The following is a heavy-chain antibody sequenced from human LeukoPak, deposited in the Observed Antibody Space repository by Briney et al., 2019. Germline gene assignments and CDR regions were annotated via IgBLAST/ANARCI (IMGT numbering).Heavy chain of an antibody. J-gene: IGHJ4*02. CDR3: ARGSTIFDY. CDR2: INHSGST. CDR1: GGSFSGYY. Sequence: PSETLSLTCAVYGGSFSGYYWSWIRQPPGKGLEWIGEINHSGSTNYNPSLKSRVTISVDTFKNQFSLKLSSVTAADTAAYYCARGSTIFDYWGQGTLVTVSS. V-gene: IGHV4-34*01. D-gene: IGHD5/OR15-5a*01.